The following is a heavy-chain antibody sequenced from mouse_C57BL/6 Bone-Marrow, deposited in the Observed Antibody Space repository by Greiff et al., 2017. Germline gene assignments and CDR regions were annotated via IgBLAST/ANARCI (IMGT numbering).Heavy chain of an antibody. Sequence: EVQGVESGGDLVKPGGSLKLSCAASGFTFSSYGMSWVRQTPDKRLEWVATISSGGSYTYSPDSVKGRFTISRDNAKNTLYLQMSSLKSEDTAMYYCARQGDYDNFDYWGQGTTLTVSS. D-gene: IGHD2-4*01. CDR1: GFTFSSYG. J-gene: IGHJ2*01. V-gene: IGHV5-6*01. CDR3: ARQGDYDNFDY. CDR2: ISSGGSYT.